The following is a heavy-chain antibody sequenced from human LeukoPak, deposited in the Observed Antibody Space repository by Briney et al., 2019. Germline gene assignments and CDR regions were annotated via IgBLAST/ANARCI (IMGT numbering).Heavy chain of an antibody. Sequence: PGGSLRLSCAASGFTVSSNYMSWLRQAPGKGLEWVSVIYSGGSTYYADSVKGRFTISRDNSKNTLYLQMDSLRAEDTAVYHCARGDLVFFDCWGQGTLVTVSS. D-gene: IGHD3-16*01. CDR2: IYSGGST. V-gene: IGHV3-66*01. CDR3: ARGDLVFFDC. CDR1: GFTVSSNY. J-gene: IGHJ4*02.